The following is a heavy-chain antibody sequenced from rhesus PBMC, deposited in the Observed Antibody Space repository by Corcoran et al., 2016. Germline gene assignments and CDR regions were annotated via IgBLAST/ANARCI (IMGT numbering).Heavy chain of an antibody. V-gene: IGHV4S14*01. CDR2: IYGSGGSN. CDR3: ARFRKTYWYFDL. CDR1: SYSTSTGFY. Sequence: QVQLQESGPGLVKPSETLSLTCPFSSYSTSTGFYWRWNRLPHGKGLEWIGSIYGSGGSNYLNPSLKSRVTLSVDTSKNQFSLKLSSVTAADTAVYYCARFRKTYWYFDLWGPGTPITISS. J-gene: IGHJ2*01.